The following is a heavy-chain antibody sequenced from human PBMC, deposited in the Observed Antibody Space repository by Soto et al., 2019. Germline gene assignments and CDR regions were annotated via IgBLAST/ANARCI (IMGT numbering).Heavy chain of an antibody. V-gene: IGHV2-26*01. CDR3: ARRHSGLTLGGRLIDWFAH. Sequence: QVTLKESGPVLVKPTETLTLTCTVSGFSLSNARMGVSWIRQPPGKALEWLAHIFSNDETSYSTSLKSRLTISKDTSKSQVVLTMTNMDPVDTATYYFARRHSGLTLGGRLIDWFAHWGQGPLVTVSS. CDR1: GFSLSNARMG. J-gene: IGHJ5*02. CDR2: IFSNDET. D-gene: IGHD2-21*01.